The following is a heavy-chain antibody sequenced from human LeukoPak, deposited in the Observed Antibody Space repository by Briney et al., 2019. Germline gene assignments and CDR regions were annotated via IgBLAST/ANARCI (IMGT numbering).Heavy chain of an antibody. V-gene: IGHV3-23*01. Sequence: GGSLRLSCAASGFTFSSYGMHWVRQAPGKGLEWVSTICDSGGSTYYADSVKGRFTISRDNSKNTLYLQMSSLRAEDTAVYYCAKGRGLHCGVDCYSDCWGQGTLVTVSS. CDR3: AKGRGLHCGVDCYSDC. J-gene: IGHJ4*02. D-gene: IGHD2-21*02. CDR1: GFTFSSYG. CDR2: ICDSGGST.